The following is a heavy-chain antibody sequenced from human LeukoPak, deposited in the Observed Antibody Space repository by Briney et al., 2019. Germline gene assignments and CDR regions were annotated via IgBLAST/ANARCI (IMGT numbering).Heavy chain of an antibody. J-gene: IGHJ4*02. D-gene: IGHD4-17*01. Sequence: GASVKVSCKGSGYTFTNYAISWVRQAPGQGLEWMGWTSVYKGNTNYAQKLQGRVTMTTDTSTSTAYMELRSLISDDAAVYYCARGDDYGDYWGLYWGQGTLVTVSS. CDR2: TSVYKGNT. CDR3: ARGDDYGDYWGLY. CDR1: GYTFTNYA. V-gene: IGHV1-18*01.